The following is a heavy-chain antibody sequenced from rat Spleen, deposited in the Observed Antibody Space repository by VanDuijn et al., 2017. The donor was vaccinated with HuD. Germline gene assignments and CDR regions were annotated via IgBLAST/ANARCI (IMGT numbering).Heavy chain of an antibody. D-gene: IGHD1-4*01. J-gene: IGHJ2*01. CDR2: IWDNGGT. CDR1: GFSLTSYG. CDR3: ASGIHDY. Sequence: QVQMKETGPGLVQTTQTLSVTCTVSGFSLTSYGVHWVRQPPGKGLEWMGVIWDNGGTDYASSLKSRLSISRDTSRDQVFLKMSSLQIEDTAMYFCASGIHDYWGQGVRVTVSP. V-gene: IGHV2-77*01.